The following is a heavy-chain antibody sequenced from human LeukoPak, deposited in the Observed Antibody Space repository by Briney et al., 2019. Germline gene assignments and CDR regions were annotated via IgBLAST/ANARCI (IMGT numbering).Heavy chain of an antibody. CDR3: VRDRVGPDY. D-gene: IGHD1-26*01. CDR2: INSDSGRT. Sequence: GGSLRLSCAASGFTFSTYWMHWVRQAPGKGLVWVSQINSDSGRTRYADSVKGRLTISRDNAKNILYLQMNSLRAEDTAVYYCVRDRVGPDYWGQGTLVTVSS. CDR1: GFTFSTYW. V-gene: IGHV3-74*01. J-gene: IGHJ4*02.